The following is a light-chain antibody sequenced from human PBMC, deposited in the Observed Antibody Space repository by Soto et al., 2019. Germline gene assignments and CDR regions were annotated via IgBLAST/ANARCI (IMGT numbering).Light chain of an antibody. J-gene: IGLJ2*01. V-gene: IGLV2-14*01. CDR3: TSYTAFSTDIL. CDR2: QVT. CDR1: SSDVGNYNF. Sequence: QSALTQPASVSGSPGQSITISCTGTSSDVGNYNFVSWYQHHAGTAPKLIIYQVTNRPSGVSDRFSGSKSGDTASLTISGLQAEDEADYYCTSYTAFSTDILFGGGTNLTVL.